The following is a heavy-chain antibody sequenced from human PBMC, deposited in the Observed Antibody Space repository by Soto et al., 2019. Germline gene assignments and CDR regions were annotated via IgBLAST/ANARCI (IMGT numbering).Heavy chain of an antibody. CDR2: IVLGNGNT. CDR1: GFTFSSSA. Sequence: QMHLVQSGPEVKRPGTSLKVSCKASGFTFSSSAVQWVRQARGQPLEWIGWIVLGNGNTNYAQKFQQRVTITRDISTSTAYMEVRSLTSEDTAVYYCATRIGNIGWYWLDTWGQGTLVTVSS. J-gene: IGHJ5*02. V-gene: IGHV1-58*01. CDR3: ATRIGNIGWYWLDT. D-gene: IGHD6-19*01.